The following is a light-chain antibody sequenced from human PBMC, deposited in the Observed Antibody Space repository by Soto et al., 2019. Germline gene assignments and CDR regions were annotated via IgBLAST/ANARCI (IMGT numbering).Light chain of an antibody. J-gene: IGLJ1*01. CDR2: GNG. Sequence: QSVLTQPPSVSGAPGQRVTISCTGSSSNIGAGYDVHWYQQLPGTAPKLLIYGNGNRPSGVPDRFSGSKSGTSASLAITGLQAEDEADYYCLSYDSSLSGYVFGTGTKLTVL. CDR1: SSNIGAGYD. CDR3: LSYDSSLSGYV. V-gene: IGLV1-40*01.